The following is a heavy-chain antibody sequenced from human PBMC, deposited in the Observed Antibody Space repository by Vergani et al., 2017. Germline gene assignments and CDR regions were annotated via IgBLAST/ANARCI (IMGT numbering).Heavy chain of an antibody. CDR3: ANDLGTSSGGGWFDP. CDR2: ISWNSNSI. CDR1: GFTSAGYA. V-gene: IGHV3-9*02. J-gene: IGHJ5*02. D-gene: IGHD6-6*01. Sequence: EVQLEESGGGLVQPGRSLRLSCVASGFTSAGYAMHWVRQAPGKGLEWVSGISWNSNSIGYADSVKGRFTISRDNAKNSLYLQMNSLRAEDTALYYCANDLGTSSGGGWFDPWSQGTLVTVSS.